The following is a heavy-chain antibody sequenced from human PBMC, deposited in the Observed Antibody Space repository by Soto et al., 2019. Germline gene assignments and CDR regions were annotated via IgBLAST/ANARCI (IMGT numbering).Heavy chain of an antibody. D-gene: IGHD5-12*01. Sequence: GGSLRLSCAASGFTFSSYAMHWVRQAPGKGLEWVAVISYDGSNKYYADSVKGRFTISRDNSKNTLLLQMNSLGAEDTGVYYCAREGGHSGSDVFDIWG. V-gene: IGHV3-30-3*01. CDR1: GFTFSSYA. CDR3: AREGGHSGSDVFDI. CDR2: ISYDGSNK. J-gene: IGHJ3*02.